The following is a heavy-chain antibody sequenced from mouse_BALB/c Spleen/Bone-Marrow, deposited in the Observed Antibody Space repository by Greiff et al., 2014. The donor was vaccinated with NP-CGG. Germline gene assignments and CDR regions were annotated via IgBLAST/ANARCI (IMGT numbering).Heavy chain of an antibody. V-gene: IGHV5-9*02. J-gene: IGHJ3*01. Sequence: EVQLVESGRGLVKPGGSLKLSCTASGFAFSSCDMSWVRQTPEKRLEWVATITSGGGNTYYPDSVKGRFTISRDNARNTLYLQMSSLRSEDTALYYCARVWDWFAYWGQGTLVTVSA. CDR2: ITSGGGNT. D-gene: IGHD4-1*01. CDR1: GFAFSSCD. CDR3: ARVWDWFAY.